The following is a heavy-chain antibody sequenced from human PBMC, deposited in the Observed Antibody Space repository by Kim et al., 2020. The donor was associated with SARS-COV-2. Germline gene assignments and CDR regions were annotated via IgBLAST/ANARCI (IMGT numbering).Heavy chain of an antibody. CDR2: ISSSGAYT. CDR3: ARLEPRECSGGTCLPGY. J-gene: IGHJ4*02. CDR1: GFTFSEYY. V-gene: IGHV3-11*03. D-gene: IGHD2-15*01. Sequence: GGSLRLSCAASGFTFSEYYMSWIRQAPGKGLEWVSYISSSGAYTNYVDSVKGRFTSSRDNAKNSLYLQMNSLRAEDTAVYYCARLEPRECSGGTCLPGYWGQGTLVTVSS.